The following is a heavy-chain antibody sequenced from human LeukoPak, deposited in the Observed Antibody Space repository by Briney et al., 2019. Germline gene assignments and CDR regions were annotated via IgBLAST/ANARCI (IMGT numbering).Heavy chain of an antibody. CDR2: ISAYNGNT. J-gene: IGHJ6*02. CDR3: ARRGVFYGMDV. D-gene: IGHD3-3*01. CDR1: GYTFTSYG. Sequence: ATSVKVSCKASGYTFTSYGISWVRQAPGQGLEWMGWISAYNGNTNYAHKLQGRVTMTTDTSTNTAYMGMSSLRSDDTAVYYCARRGVFYGMDVWGQGTTVTVSS. V-gene: IGHV1-18*01.